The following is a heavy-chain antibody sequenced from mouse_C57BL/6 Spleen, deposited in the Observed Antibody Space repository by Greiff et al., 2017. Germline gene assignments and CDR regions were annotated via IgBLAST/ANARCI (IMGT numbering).Heavy chain of an antibody. D-gene: IGHD1-1*01. V-gene: IGHV1-61*01. CDR3: ARPGNYYGSSHWYFDV. CDR2: IYPSDSET. J-gene: IGHJ1*03. CDR1: GYTFTSYW. Sequence: QVQLQQPGAELVRPGSSVKLSCKASGYTFTSYWMDWVKQRPGQGLEWIGNIYPSDSETHYNQKFKDKATLTVDKSSSTAYMQLSSLTSEDSAVYCCARPGNYYGSSHWYFDVWGTGTTVTVSS.